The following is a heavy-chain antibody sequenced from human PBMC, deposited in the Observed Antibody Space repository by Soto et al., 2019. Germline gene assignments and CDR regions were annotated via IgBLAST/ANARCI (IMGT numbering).Heavy chain of an antibody. V-gene: IGHV4-34*01. D-gene: IGHD3-10*01. J-gene: IGHJ4*02. Sequence: QVQLQQWGAGLLKPSETLSLTCAVYGGSFNDYYWSWIRQPPGKGLEWIGEIKHTGHTNYNPALKSRGTMWGQAAEKPCSGEPSAVTAAGMDAYSCARSGHLFACWGQGSLVTFYS. CDR1: GGSFNDYY. CDR2: IKHTGHT. CDR3: ARSGHLFAC.